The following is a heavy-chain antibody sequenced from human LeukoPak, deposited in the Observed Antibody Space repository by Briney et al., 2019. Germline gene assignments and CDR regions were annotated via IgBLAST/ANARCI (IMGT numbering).Heavy chain of an antibody. CDR1: GGSLSSYY. CDR3: ARFSYDSSGYYSFDY. CDR2: IYTSGST. J-gene: IGHJ4*02. D-gene: IGHD3-22*01. Sequence: PSDTLSLTCTVSGGSLSSYYWSWVREPAGKGLEWIGRIYTSGSTNYNPSLTSRVTMSVDTSKNQFSLKLSSVTAADTAVYYCARFSYDSSGYYSFDYWGQGTLVTVSS. V-gene: IGHV4-4*07.